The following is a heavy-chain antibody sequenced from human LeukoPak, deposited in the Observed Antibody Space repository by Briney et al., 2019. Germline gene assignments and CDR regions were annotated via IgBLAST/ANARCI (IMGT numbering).Heavy chain of an antibody. CDR3: ARNHAARFDY. Sequence: GGSLRLSCVASGFTFSTYGMNWVRQAPGKGLEWVSYISSSSSTIYYADSVKGRFTISRDNAKNSLYLQMNSLRAEDTAVYYCARNHAARFDYWGQGTLVTVSS. CDR1: GFTFSTYG. CDR2: ISSSSSTI. D-gene: IGHD1-14*01. V-gene: IGHV3-48*01. J-gene: IGHJ4*02.